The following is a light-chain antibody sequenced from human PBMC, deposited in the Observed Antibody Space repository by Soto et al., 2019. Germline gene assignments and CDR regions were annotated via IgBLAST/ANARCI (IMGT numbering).Light chain of an antibody. CDR1: SSNIGSNT. CDR2: NNN. Sequence: QSVLTQPPSASGTPGQRVTISCSGSSSNIGSNTVNWYQQLPGTAPKLLIYNNNQRPSGVPDRFSGSKSGTTASLAIGGLQSEDEVDYYCAAWDDSLNGLVFGTGTKVTVL. J-gene: IGLJ1*01. V-gene: IGLV1-44*01. CDR3: AAWDDSLNGLV.